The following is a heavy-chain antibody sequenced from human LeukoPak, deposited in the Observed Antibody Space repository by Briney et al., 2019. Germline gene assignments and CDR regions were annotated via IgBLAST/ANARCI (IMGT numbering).Heavy chain of an antibody. CDR1: GYTLTSYF. CDR3: ARAGIPYFYYYMDV. V-gene: IGHV1-46*01. D-gene: IGHD2-21*01. CDR2: INPTGGRT. J-gene: IGHJ6*03. Sequence: ASVKVSCKASGYTLTSYFMHWVRQAPGQGLEWMGVINPTGGRTDYAQRFQGRVTMTRDMSTTTVYMELSSLRSEDTAVYYCARAGIPYFYYYMDVWGKGTTVTVSS.